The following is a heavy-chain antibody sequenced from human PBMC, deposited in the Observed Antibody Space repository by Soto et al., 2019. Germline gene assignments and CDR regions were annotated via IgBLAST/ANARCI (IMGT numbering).Heavy chain of an antibody. CDR1: GDSISGNY. J-gene: IGHJ6*02. CDR3: ARVTGRYYYGMDV. CDR2: MYYTGST. Sequence: PSETLSLTCTVSGDSISGNYWSWIRQPPGKRLEWIGYMYYTGSTNYNPSLKSRATISVDTSKNQFSLRLSSVTAADTAVYYCARVTGRYYYGMDVWGQGTTVTVSS. V-gene: IGHV4-59*12.